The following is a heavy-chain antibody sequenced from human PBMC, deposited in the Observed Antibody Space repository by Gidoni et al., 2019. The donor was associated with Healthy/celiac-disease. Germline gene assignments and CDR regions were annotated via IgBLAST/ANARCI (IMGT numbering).Heavy chain of an antibody. Sequence: QVTLKESVPVLVKPPDTLTLTCTVSGFSLSNARMGVSWIRQPPGKALEWLAHILSNDEKSYSTSLKSRLTISKDTSKSQVVLTMTNMDPVDTATYYCAGSGGSPNWFDPWGQGTLVTVSS. CDR2: ILSNDEK. CDR1: GFSLSNARMG. CDR3: AGSGGSPNWFDP. V-gene: IGHV2-26*01. J-gene: IGHJ5*02. D-gene: IGHD2-15*01.